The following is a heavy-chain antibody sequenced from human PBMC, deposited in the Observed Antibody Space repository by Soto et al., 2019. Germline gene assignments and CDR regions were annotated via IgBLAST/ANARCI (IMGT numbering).Heavy chain of an antibody. CDR1: GFAFSSHP. J-gene: IGHJ3*02. Sequence: PGGSLRLSCAASGFAFSSHPMSWVRQAPEKGLEWVAGISDGGDLTYNADSVRGRFTISRDNSRNTLYLQMNSLRAEDTAVYYCARRVIGSSRPFDIWGQGTMVTVSS. V-gene: IGHV3-23*01. CDR3: ARRVIGSSRPFDI. D-gene: IGHD3-10*01. CDR2: ISDGGDLT.